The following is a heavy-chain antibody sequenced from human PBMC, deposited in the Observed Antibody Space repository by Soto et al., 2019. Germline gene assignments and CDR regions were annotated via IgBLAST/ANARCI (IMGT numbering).Heavy chain of an antibody. V-gene: IGHV4-30-2*01. D-gene: IGHD5-12*01. Sequence: QLHPQESGSRLVEPSQTPSLPWALPRGSISRGGFSWGWIRQPPGEGLGLVGYISHSGGTYSNPCLKSGVTVSVDRSKNQFSLKLGSVTAADTAVYYCAAGGGLPRYYWGQGTLGTVS. J-gene: IGHJ4*02. CDR1: RGSISRGGFS. CDR3: AAGGGLPRYY. CDR2: ISHSGGT.